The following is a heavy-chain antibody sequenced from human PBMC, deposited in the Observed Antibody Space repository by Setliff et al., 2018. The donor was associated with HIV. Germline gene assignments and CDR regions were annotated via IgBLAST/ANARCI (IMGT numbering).Heavy chain of an antibody. CDR2: TNNDGSIT. CDR3: ATWPTERLNALDI. V-gene: IGHV3-74*01. J-gene: IGHJ3*02. CDR1: GFTLSDHW. D-gene: IGHD5-12*01. Sequence: GGSLRLSCAASGFTLSDHWMHWVRQVPGKGLVWVSRTNNDGSITNYADFVKGRFTMSRDSAKNTLYLQMNSLRVEDTAVYYCATWPTERLNALDIWGQGTMVTVSS.